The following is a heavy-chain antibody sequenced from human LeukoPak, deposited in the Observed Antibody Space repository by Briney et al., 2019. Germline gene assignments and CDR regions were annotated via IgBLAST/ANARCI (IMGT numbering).Heavy chain of an antibody. V-gene: IGHV3-74*01. D-gene: IGHD3-16*01. Sequence: GGSLRLSCAASGFTFKSSWMHWVRQPPGRGPVWVSRISSDGTNTRYADSVRGRFTVSRDNAKNTLYLQMNSLRVEDSAVYYCARDWGGSGPTSHDYWGQGTLVTVSS. CDR2: ISSDGTNT. CDR3: ARDWGGSGPTSHDY. CDR1: GFTFKSSW. J-gene: IGHJ4*02.